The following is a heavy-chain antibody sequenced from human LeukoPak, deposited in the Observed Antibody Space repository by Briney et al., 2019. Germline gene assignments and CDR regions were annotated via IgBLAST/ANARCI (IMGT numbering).Heavy chain of an antibody. CDR2: FDPEDGET. CDR3: ARNQGYVWGSYRLSYFDY. CDR1: GYTLTELS. D-gene: IGHD3-16*02. V-gene: IGHV1-24*01. J-gene: IGHJ4*02. Sequence: ASVKVSCKVSGYTLTELSMHWVRQAPGKGLEWMGGFDPEDGETIYAQKFQGRVTMTEDTSTDTAYMELSSLRSEDTAVYYCARNQGYVWGSYRLSYFDYWGQGTLVTVSS.